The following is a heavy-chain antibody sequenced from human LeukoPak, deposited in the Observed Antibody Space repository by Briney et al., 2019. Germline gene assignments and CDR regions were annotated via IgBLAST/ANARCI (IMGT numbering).Heavy chain of an antibody. J-gene: IGHJ4*02. Sequence: SETLSLTCIVSGDSLTSNNYFWGWIRQSPGEGLEWLVSMYYSGVTYYSPSFKSRVTMSLDTSNNQFSLRLNSVTAADTAVYYCARRSFCAGDCLCLDYWGQGILVTVSS. D-gene: IGHD2-21*02. CDR3: ARRSFCAGDCLCLDY. V-gene: IGHV4-39*01. CDR2: MYYSGVT. CDR1: GDSLTSNNYF.